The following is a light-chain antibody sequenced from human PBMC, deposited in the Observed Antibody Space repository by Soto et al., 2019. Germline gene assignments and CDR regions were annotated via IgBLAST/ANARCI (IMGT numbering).Light chain of an antibody. CDR3: QQHNGLPLT. CDR2: DAF. CDR1: PNVGYD. V-gene: IGKV3-11*01. Sequence: EVVLTQSPATLSLSPGDRAILSCRASPNVGYDLAWYQQRPGQAHRLLSSDAFNRATGIPARFSGSGSGTDFTLTISSLYPEDLAVYYCQQHNGLPLTFGGGTKMEI. J-gene: IGKJ4*01.